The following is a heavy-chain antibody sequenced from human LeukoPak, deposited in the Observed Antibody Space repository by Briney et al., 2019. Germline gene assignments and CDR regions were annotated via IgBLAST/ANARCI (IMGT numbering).Heavy chain of an antibody. J-gene: IGHJ6*03. D-gene: IGHD3-10*01. CDR2: ISDNGGTT. CDR1: GFTFSSYA. V-gene: IGHV3-23*01. CDR3: AKSGVVRGAIYQYCYMDV. Sequence: GGSLRLSCAASGFTFSSYAMTWVRQAPGKGLEWVSAISDNGGTTYYADSVKGRFTISRDNSKNTVYLQMNSLRAEDTALYYCAKSGVVRGAIYQYCYMDVWGKGTTVTVSS.